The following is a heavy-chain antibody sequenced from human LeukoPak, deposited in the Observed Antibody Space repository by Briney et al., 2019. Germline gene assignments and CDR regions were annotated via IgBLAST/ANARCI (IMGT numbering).Heavy chain of an antibody. V-gene: IGHV5-51*01. CDR2: IYTGDSDT. CDR3: ARYYYDSSGYSYNWFDP. CDR1: GYSFTSYW. J-gene: IGHJ5*02. Sequence: GESLKISCKGSGYSFTSYWIGWVRQMPGKGLEWMGIIYTGDSDTRYSPSFQGQVTISADKSISTAYLQWSSLKASDTATYYCARYYYDSSGYSYNWFDPWGQGTLVTVSS. D-gene: IGHD3-22*01.